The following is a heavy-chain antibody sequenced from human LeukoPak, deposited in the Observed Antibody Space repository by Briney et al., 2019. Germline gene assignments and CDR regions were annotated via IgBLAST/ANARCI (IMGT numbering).Heavy chain of an antibody. CDR3: ARGSTGTVTSIDY. D-gene: IGHD4-17*01. CDR2: ISGSGASI. Sequence: SGGSLRLSCVVSGFTFSSHAMSWVRQAPGKGLEWVSVISGSGASIDYADSVKGRFTLSRDNPENSVFLQMDSLRAEDTAVYYCARGSTGTVTSIDYWGQGTLVTVSS. V-gene: IGHV3-23*01. J-gene: IGHJ4*02. CDR1: GFTFSSHA.